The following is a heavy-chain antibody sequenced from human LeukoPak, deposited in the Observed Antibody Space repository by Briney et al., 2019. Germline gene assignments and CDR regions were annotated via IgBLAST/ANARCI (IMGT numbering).Heavy chain of an antibody. J-gene: IGHJ6*02. CDR2: IIPIFGTA. Sequence: SVKVSCKASGYTFTDYYIHWVRQAPGQGLEWMGGIIPIFGTANYAQKFQGRVTITAGESTSTAYMELSSLRSEDTAVYYCARTDDYDILTGYPRLYYYYGMDVWGQGTTVTVSS. CDR3: ARTDDYDILTGYPRLYYYYGMDV. CDR1: GYTFTDYY. D-gene: IGHD3-9*01. V-gene: IGHV1-69*13.